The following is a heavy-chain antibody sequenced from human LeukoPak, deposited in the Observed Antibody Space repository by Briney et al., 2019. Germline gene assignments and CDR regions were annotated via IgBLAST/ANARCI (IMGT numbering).Heavy chain of an antibody. CDR2: IYSGGST. D-gene: IGHD1-26*01. CDR3: AKAERVGATRGYYFDY. V-gene: IGHV3-53*01. J-gene: IGHJ4*02. CDR1: GFTVSSNY. Sequence: PGGSLRLSCAASGFTVSSNYMSWVRQAPGKGLEWVSVIYSGGSTYYADSVKGRFTISRDNSKNTLYLQMNSLRAEDTAVYYYAKAERVGATRGYYFDYWGQGTLVTVSS.